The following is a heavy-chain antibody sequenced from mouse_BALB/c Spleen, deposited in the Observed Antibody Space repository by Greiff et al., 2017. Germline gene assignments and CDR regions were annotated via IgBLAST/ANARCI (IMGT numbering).Heavy chain of an antibody. Sequence: VQRVESGPGLVAPSQSLSITCTVSGFSLTGYGVNWVRQPPGKGLEWLGMIWGDGSTDYNAAFISRLSISKDNSKSQVFFKMNSLQANDTAIYYCARTILRRGYFDYWGQGTTLTVSS. J-gene: IGHJ2*01. CDR3: ARTILRRGYFDY. CDR2: IWGDGST. CDR1: GFSLTGYG. V-gene: IGHV2-6-7*01. D-gene: IGHD2-4*01.